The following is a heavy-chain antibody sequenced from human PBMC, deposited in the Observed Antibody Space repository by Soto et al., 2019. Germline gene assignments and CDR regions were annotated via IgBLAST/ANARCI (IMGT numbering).Heavy chain of an antibody. J-gene: IGHJ4*02. CDR2: INEDGSAK. CDR3: VRDAAWSFDF. D-gene: IGHD2-15*01. CDR1: GFTFSNQW. V-gene: IGHV3-7*01. Sequence: EMQLVESGGGLVQPGGSLRLSCAASGFTFSNQWMSWVRQAPGKGLEWVAKINEDGSAKFYVDSVRGRFTISRDNARNSLFLQMDSLRAEDTAVYHCVRDAAWSFDFWGQGTLVTDSS.